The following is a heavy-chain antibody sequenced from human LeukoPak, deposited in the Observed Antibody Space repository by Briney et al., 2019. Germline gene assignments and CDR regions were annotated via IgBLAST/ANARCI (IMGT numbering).Heavy chain of an antibody. V-gene: IGHV3-23*01. Sequence: QAGGSLRLSCAASGFTFSSCAMSWVRQAPGKGLEWVSAISGSGGSTYYADSVKGRFTISRDNSKNTLYLQMNSLRAEDTAVYYCAKDREYYYGSGSYYNTPGFDYWGQGTLVTVSS. D-gene: IGHD3-10*01. J-gene: IGHJ4*02. CDR1: GFTFSSCA. CDR2: ISGSGGST. CDR3: AKDREYYYGSGSYYNTPGFDY.